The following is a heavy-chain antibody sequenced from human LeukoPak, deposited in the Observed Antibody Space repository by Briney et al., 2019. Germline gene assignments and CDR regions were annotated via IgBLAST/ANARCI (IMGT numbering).Heavy chain of an antibody. D-gene: IGHD6-13*01. CDR3: ARDQLETRRQLVRSYYYYGMDV. V-gene: IGHV4-30-4*08. CDR2: IYYSGST. Sequence: SETLSLTCTVSGGSISSGDYYWSWIRQPPGKGLEWIGYIYYSGSTYYNPSLKSRVTISVDTSKNQFSLKLSSVTAADTAVYYCARDQLETRRQLVRSYYYYGMDVWGQGTTVTVSS. J-gene: IGHJ6*02. CDR1: GGSISSGDYY.